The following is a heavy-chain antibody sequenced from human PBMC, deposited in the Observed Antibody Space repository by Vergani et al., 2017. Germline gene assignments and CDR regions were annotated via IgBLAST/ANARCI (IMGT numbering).Heavy chain of an antibody. Sequence: QLQLQESGPRLVKPSETLSLTCSLSGMSISNNNYYWGWIRQPPGKGLEWIGSIYESRNNNYSPSLKSRVSISVDTSKNQFSLKLSSVTAADTAVYYCARHGYCSSTSCYLGSFWYIWGQGTMVTVSS. V-gene: IGHV4-39*01. D-gene: IGHD2-2*03. CDR3: ARHGYCSSTSCYLGSFWYI. J-gene: IGHJ3*02. CDR1: GMSISNNNYY. CDR2: IYESRNN.